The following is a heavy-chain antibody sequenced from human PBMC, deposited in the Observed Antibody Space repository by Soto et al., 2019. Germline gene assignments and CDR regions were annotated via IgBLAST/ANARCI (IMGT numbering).Heavy chain of an antibody. Sequence: PWGSPRLSXAASGVSVSIYWMHWVRQVPGRGLEWVARLSSDGFGAAYADSVKGRFFISRDIARNTLSLQMNSLRADDTAVYYCARDLGGPDYWGRGTSVTVSS. CDR1: GVSVSIYW. D-gene: IGHD3-16*01. J-gene: IGHJ4*02. CDR3: ARDLGGPDY. CDR2: LSSDGFGA. V-gene: IGHV3-74*03.